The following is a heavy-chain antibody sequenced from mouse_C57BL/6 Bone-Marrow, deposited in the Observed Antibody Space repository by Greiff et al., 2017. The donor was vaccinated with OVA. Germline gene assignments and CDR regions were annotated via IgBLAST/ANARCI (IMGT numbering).Heavy chain of an antibody. CDR1: GFTFSSYV. Sequence: EVQRVESGGDLVKPGGSLKLSCAASGFTFSSYVMSWVRQTPDKRLEWVATISSGGSYTYYPDSVKGRFTISRDNAKNTLYLQMSSLKSEDTAMYYCARPGSSSFDYWGQGTTLTVSS. J-gene: IGHJ2*01. CDR2: ISSGGSYT. CDR3: ARPGSSSFDY. V-gene: IGHV5-6*01. D-gene: IGHD1-1*01.